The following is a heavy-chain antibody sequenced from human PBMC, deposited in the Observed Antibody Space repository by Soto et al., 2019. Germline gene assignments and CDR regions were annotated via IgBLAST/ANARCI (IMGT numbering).Heavy chain of an antibody. V-gene: IGHV4-59*08. CDR3: ARHSYYGSGSFSPWFDP. J-gene: IGHJ5*02. CDR1: GGSISSYY. Sequence: LSLTCTVSGGSISSYYWSWIRQPPGKGLEWIGYIYHSGSTYYNPSLKSRVTISVDRSKNQFSLKLSSVAAADTAVYYCARHSYYGSGSFSPWFDPWGQGTLVTVSS. D-gene: IGHD3-10*01. CDR2: IYHSGST.